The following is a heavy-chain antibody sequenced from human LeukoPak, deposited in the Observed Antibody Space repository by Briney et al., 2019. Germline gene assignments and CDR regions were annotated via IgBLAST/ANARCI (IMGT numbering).Heavy chain of an antibody. CDR1: GGSISSGGYY. V-gene: IGHV4-31*03. Sequence: SETLSLTCTVSGGSISSGGYYWSWIRQHPGKGLEWIGYIYYSGSTYYNPSLKSRVTISVDTSKNQFSLKLSSVTAADTAVYYCARTGQLVRNGNFDYWGQGTLVTASS. CDR3: ARTGQLVRNGNFDY. D-gene: IGHD6-13*01. J-gene: IGHJ4*02. CDR2: IYYSGST.